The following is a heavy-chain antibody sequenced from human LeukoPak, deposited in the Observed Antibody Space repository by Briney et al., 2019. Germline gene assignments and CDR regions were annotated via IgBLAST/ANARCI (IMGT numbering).Heavy chain of an antibody. CDR3: ATNYDSSGPLI. D-gene: IGHD3-22*01. J-gene: IGHJ4*02. CDR1: GGSFSGYY. Sequence: SETLSLTCAVYGGSFSGYYWSWIRQPPGKGLEWIGEINHSGSTNYNPSLKSRVTISVDTSKNQFSLKLSSVTAADTAVYYCATNYDSSGPLIWGQGTLVTVSS. V-gene: IGHV4-34*01. CDR2: INHSGST.